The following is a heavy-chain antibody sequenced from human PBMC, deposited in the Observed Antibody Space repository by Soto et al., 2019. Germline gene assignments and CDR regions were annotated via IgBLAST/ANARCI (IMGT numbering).Heavy chain of an antibody. V-gene: IGHV4-4*07. D-gene: IGHD6-13*01. CDR1: GGSISSYY. J-gene: IGHJ4*02. Sequence: SETLSLTCTVSGGSISSYYWSWIRQPAGKGLEWIGRINHSGSTNYNPSLKSRVTISVDTSKKQFSLKLSSVTAADTAVYYCARGRYSSSWYVGYAFDYWGQGTLVTVSS. CDR2: INHSGST. CDR3: ARGRYSSSWYVGYAFDY.